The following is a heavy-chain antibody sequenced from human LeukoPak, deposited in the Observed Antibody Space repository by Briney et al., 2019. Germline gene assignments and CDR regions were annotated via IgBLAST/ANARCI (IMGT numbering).Heavy chain of an antibody. Sequence: SGGSLRLSCAASGFTFSSYWMHWVRQAPGKGLVWVSRINFDGSTTNYADSVKGRFTISRDNAKNTLYLQMNSLRAEDTAVYYCGRGAGGSYYLDYWGQGALVTVSS. D-gene: IGHD1-26*01. CDR1: GFTFSSYW. J-gene: IGHJ4*02. V-gene: IGHV3-74*01. CDR3: GRGAGGSYYLDY. CDR2: INFDGSTT.